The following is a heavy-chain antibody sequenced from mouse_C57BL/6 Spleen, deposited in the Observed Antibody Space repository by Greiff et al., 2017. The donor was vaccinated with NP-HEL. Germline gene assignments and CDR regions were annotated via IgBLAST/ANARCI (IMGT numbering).Heavy chain of an antibody. V-gene: IGHV5-16*01. J-gene: IGHJ1*03. CDR1: GFTFSDYY. D-gene: IGHD1-1*01. CDR2: INYDGSST. Sequence: EVQRVESEGGLVQPGSSMKLSCTASGFTFSDYYMAWVRQVPEKGLEWVANINYDGSSTYYLDSLKSRFIISRDNAKNILYLQMSSLKSEDTATYYCARDYGSSYGYFDVWGTGTTVTVSS. CDR3: ARDYGSSYGYFDV.